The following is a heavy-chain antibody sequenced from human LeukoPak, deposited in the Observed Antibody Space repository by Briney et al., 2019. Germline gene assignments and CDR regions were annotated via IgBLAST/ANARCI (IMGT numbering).Heavy chain of an antibody. V-gene: IGHV1-2*02. CDR3: ARARITIFGVVTTPFDY. CDR1: GGTFSSYV. J-gene: IGHJ4*02. CDR2: INPNSGGT. D-gene: IGHD3-3*01. Sequence: ASVKVSCKASGGTFSSYVISWVRQAPGQGLEWMGWINPNSGGTNYAQKFQGRVTMTRDTSISTAYMELSRLRSDDTAVYYCARARITIFGVVTTPFDYWGQGTLVTVSS.